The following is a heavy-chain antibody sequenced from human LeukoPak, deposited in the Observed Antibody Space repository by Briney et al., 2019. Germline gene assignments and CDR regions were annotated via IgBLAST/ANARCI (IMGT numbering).Heavy chain of an antibody. Sequence: ASVKVSCKAFGYTFTNHGISWLRQAPGQGLEWMGWISADNGNTNYAQKFQGRVTITADESTSTAYMELSSLRSEDTAVYYCARGEKEYSSECYFDYWGQGTLVTVSS. D-gene: IGHD6-6*01. CDR3: ARGEKEYSSECYFDY. CDR2: ISADNGNT. V-gene: IGHV1-18*01. CDR1: GYTFTNHG. J-gene: IGHJ4*02.